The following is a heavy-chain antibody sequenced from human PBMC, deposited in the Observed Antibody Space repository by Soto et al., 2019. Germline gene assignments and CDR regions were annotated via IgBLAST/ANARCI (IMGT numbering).Heavy chain of an antibody. Sequence: PRLSCAASVFTFSSYAIICVLPTPGKGLEWVSAISGSGGSTYYADSVKGRFTISRDNSKNTLYLQMNSLRAEDTAVYYCAKDLRYNWNYYFEYWGQGTLVTVSS. V-gene: IGHV3-23*01. J-gene: IGHJ4*02. CDR2: ISGSGGST. D-gene: IGHD1-7*01. CDR3: AKDLRYNWNYYFEY. CDR1: VFTFSSYA.